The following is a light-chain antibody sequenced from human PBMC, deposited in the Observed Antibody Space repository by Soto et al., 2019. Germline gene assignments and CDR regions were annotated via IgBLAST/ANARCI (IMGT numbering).Light chain of an antibody. CDR1: QSVSSSY. CDR3: QQYSSSPRT. V-gene: IGKV3-20*01. CDR2: DAS. Sequence: EIVLTQSPGTLSLSPEERATLSCRASQSVSSSYLAWYQQKVGQAPRLLIYDASNRATGVPDRFSGSGSGTDFSLTISRLEPEDFAVYHCQQYSSSPRTFGQGTRLEI. J-gene: IGKJ5*01.